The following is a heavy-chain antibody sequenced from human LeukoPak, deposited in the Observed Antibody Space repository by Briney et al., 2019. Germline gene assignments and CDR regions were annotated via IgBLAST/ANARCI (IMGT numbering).Heavy chain of an antibody. CDR1: GFTCSSYW. CDR2: IKNGGTKN. J-gene: IGHJ6*02. D-gene: IGHD3-16*02. CDR3: ARGSGDLLPITFGGAFVSGMDV. V-gene: IGHV3-7*01. Sequence: PWGSLTFSCAASGFTCSSYWMSWLRHAPGNGLEGGANIKNGGTKNYYVDSVQGRFTISRYNAKNSVYLQMNSLRAEDTAVYYCARGSGDLLPITFGGAFVSGMDVWGQGTTVTVSS.